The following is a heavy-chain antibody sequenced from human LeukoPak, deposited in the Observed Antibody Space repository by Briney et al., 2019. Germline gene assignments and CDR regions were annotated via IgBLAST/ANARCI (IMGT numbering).Heavy chain of an antibody. J-gene: IGHJ3*02. CDR1: GGPISSGGYS. D-gene: IGHD3-10*01. V-gene: IGHV4-30-2*01. CDR3: ARDLMEAFDI. CDR2: IYHSGST. Sequence: SQTLSLTCAVSGGPISSGGYSWSWIRQPPGKGLEWIGYIYHSGSTYYNPSLKSRVTISVDRSKNQFSLKLSSVTAADTAVYYCARDLMEAFDIWGQGTMVTVSS.